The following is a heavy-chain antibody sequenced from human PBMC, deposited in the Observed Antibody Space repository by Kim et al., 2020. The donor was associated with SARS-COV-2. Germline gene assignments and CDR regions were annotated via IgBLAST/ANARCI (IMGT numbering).Heavy chain of an antibody. CDR2: IYWDDDW. CDR1: GFSLSTSGVG. D-gene: IGHD3-22*01. J-gene: IGHJ5*02. Sequence: SGPTLVKPTQTLTLTCSFSGFSLSTSGVGVGWISQPPGQALEWLAVIYWDDDWRRSPSLKNRLTITKDTSKNQVVLTMTNMDPADTATYFCAHSLYDSRTWFDPWGQGILVSVSS. CDR3: AHSLYDSRTWFDP. V-gene: IGHV2-5*02.